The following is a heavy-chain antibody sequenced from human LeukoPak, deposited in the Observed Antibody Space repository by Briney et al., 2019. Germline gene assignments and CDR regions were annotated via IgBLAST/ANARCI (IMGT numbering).Heavy chain of an antibody. D-gene: IGHD2-15*01. Sequence: GRSLRLSCAASGFTFSSYAMNWVRQAPGKGLEWVSAIRGSGGNTYYADSVKGRFTISRDNSKNTLYLQMNSLRDEDTAVYYCAKDYMSCAGGSCYSGDYYYGMDVWGQGTTVTVSS. CDR2: IRGSGGNT. CDR1: GFTFSSYA. V-gene: IGHV3-23*01. CDR3: AKDYMSCAGGSCYSGDYYYGMDV. J-gene: IGHJ6*02.